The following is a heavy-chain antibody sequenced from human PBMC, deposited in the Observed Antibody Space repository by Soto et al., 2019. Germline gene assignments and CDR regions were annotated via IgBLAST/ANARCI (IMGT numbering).Heavy chain of an antibody. CDR1: GGSISSSSYY. D-gene: IGHD3-22*01. Sequence: PSETLSLTCSVSGGSISSSSYYWGWIRQPPGKGLEWIGSIYYSGSTYYNPSLKSRVTISVDTSKNQFSLKLSSVTAADTAVYYCARRSYYYDRGPDYWGQGTLVTVSS. J-gene: IGHJ4*02. V-gene: IGHV4-39*01. CDR3: ARRSYYYDRGPDY. CDR2: IYYSGST.